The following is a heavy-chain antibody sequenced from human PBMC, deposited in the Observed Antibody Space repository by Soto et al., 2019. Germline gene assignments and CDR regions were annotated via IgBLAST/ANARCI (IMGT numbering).Heavy chain of an antibody. CDR2: INHSGST. D-gene: IGHD3-10*01. CDR1: GGSFSGYY. CDR3: ARGVPYYYGSGRSGWFDP. V-gene: IGHV4-34*01. J-gene: IGHJ5*02. Sequence: SETLSLTCAVYGGSFSGYYWSWIRQPPGKGLEWIGEINHSGSTNYNPSLKSRVTISVDTSKNQFSLKLSSVTAADTAVYYCARGVPYYYGSGRSGWFDPCGQGTLVTVSS.